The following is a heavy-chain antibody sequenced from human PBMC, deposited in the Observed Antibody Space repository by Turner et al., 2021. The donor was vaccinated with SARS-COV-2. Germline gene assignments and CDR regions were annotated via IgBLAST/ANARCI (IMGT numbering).Heavy chain of an antibody. D-gene: IGHD6-19*01. CDR1: GYSLTELS. Sequence: QVQLVQSGAEVKKPGASVKVSCKVSGYSLTELSMHWVRQAPGKGLEWMGGFDPEDGETIYAQKFQGRVTMTEDTSTDTAYMELSSLRSEYTAVYYCATGVAVAGAPSEYYYYYGMDVWGQGTTVTVSS. CDR3: ATGVAVAGAPSEYYYYYGMDV. CDR2: FDPEDGET. V-gene: IGHV1-24*01. J-gene: IGHJ6*02.